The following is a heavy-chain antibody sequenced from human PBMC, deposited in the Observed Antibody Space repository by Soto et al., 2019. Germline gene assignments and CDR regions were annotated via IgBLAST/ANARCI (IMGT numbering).Heavy chain of an antibody. Sequence: EVQLLESGGDLVHPGKSLGLSCAASGFTFKSYDMTWVRQAPGKGLEWVSPISTDGVTTYYADSVKGRFTISRDNSKNMLYLQMTSLRAEDSAVYHCAKRVWRDRPGSSDYWGQGTLVTVSS. CDR2: ISTDGVTT. CDR1: GFTFKSYD. V-gene: IGHV3-23*01. J-gene: IGHJ4*02. CDR3: AKRVWRDRPGSSDY. D-gene: IGHD3-10*01.